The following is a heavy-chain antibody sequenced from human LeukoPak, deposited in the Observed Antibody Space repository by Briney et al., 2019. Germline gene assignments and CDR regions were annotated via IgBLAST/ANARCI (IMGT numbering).Heavy chain of an antibody. CDR2: IYYSGST. CDR3: ARGGYSYRYFDY. CDR1: GGSISSGDYY. J-gene: IGHJ4*02. D-gene: IGHD5-18*01. Sequence: SQTLSLTCTVSGGSISSGDYYWSWIRQPPGKGLEWIGYIYYSGSTYYNPSLKSRVTISVDTSKNQFSLKLSSVTAADTAVYYCARGGYSYRYFDYWGQGTLVTVSS. V-gene: IGHV4-30-4*08.